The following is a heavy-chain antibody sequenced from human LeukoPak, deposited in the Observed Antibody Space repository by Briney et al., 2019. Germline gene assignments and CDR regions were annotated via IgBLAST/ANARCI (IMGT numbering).Heavy chain of an antibody. CDR3: ARDYDYGDYVVDY. CDR2: ISSSGSTI. V-gene: IGHV3-48*03. D-gene: IGHD4-17*01. J-gene: IGHJ4*02. Sequence: GGSLRLSCAASGFTFSIYEMNWVRQAPGKGLGWVSYISSSGSTIYYADSVKGRFTISRDNAKNSLYLQMNSLGAEDTAVYYCARDYDYGDYVVDYWGQGTLVTVSS. CDR1: GFTFSIYE.